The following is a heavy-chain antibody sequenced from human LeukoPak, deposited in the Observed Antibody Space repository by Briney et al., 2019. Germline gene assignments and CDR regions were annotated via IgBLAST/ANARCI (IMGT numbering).Heavy chain of an antibody. CDR2: ISSSSSSYT. V-gene: IGHV3-11*05. J-gene: IGHJ3*02. CDR3: ARVGIEVTVAGDAFDI. Sequence: PGGSLRLSCAASGFTFSDYYMSWIRQAPGKGLEWVSYISSSSSSYTNYADSVKGRFTISRDNAKNSLYLQMNSLRAEDTAVYYCARVGIEVTVAGDAFDIWGQGTMVTVSS. CDR1: GFTFSDYY. D-gene: IGHD6-19*01.